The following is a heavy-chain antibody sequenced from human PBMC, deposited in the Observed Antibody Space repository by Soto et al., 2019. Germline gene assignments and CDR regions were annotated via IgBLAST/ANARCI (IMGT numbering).Heavy chain of an antibody. CDR1: GFTFSDYY. D-gene: IGHD6-13*01. Sequence: QVPLVESGGGLVQPGGSLRLSCAASGFTFSDYYMSWIRQAPGKGLEWVSYINSSSSYTNYADSVKGRFTISRDNAKNSLYLQMNSLRAEDTAVYYCARTIAAAGGRRYFDLWGRGTLVTVSS. J-gene: IGHJ2*01. CDR3: ARTIAAAGGRRYFDL. CDR2: INSSSSYT. V-gene: IGHV3-11*05.